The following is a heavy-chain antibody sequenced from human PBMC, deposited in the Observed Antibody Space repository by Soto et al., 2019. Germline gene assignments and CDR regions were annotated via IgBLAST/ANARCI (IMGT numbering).Heavy chain of an antibody. CDR1: GYSFTVYH. CDR3: ARGDSTDCSNGVCSFFYNHDMDV. D-gene: IGHD2-8*01. V-gene: IGHV1-2*04. J-gene: IGHJ6*02. CDR2: INPKSGGT. Sequence: ASVKVSCKASGYSFTVYHIHWVRQAPGQGLEWLGRINPKSGGTSTAQKFQGWVTMTTDTSISTASMELTRLTSDDTAIYYCARGDSTDCSNGVCSFFYNHDMDVWGQ.